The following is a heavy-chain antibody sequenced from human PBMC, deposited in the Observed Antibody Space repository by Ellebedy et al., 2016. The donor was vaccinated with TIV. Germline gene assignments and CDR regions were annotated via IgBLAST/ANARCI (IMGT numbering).Heavy chain of an antibody. CDR3: AKSTFDY. CDR1: GFTFSNYA. D-gene: IGHD5/OR15-5a*01. J-gene: IGHJ4*02. V-gene: IGHV3-23*01. CDR2: ISRSGGHT. Sequence: PGESLKISCAASGFTFSNYAMSWVRQAPGKGLEWVSDISRSGGHTYYADSVKGRFTISRDNSKNTLYLQMNSLRAEDTAVYYCAKSTFDYWGQGILVTVSS.